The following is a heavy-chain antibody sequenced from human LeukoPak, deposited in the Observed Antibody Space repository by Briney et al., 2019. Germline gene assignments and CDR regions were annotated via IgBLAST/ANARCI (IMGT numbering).Heavy chain of an antibody. D-gene: IGHD6-13*01. V-gene: IGHV4-39*07. CDR2: NSGRT. CDR3: ARDILATSIAAPYY. CDR1: GGSISSSTYY. J-gene: IGHJ4*02. Sequence: TSETLSLTCTVSGGSISSSTYYWGWIRQPPGKGLEWIGSNSGRTYYNPSLKSRVTMSVDTSKNQFSLRLSSVNAADTAVYYCARDILATSIAAPYYWGQGTLVTVSS.